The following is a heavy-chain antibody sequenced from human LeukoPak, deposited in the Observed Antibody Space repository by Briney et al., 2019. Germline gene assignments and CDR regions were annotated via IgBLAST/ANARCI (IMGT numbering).Heavy chain of an antibody. CDR3: ARDASYYGSGSYYNGDY. CDR1: GFTFSSYA. D-gene: IGHD3-10*01. CDR2: ISYDGSNK. V-gene: IGHV3-30*04. J-gene: IGHJ4*02. Sequence: PGGSLRLSCAASGFTFSSYAMHWVRQAPGKGLEWVAVISYDGSNKYYADSVKGRLTISRDNSKNTLYLQMNSLRAEDTAVYYCARDASYYGSGSYYNGDYWGQGTLVTVSS.